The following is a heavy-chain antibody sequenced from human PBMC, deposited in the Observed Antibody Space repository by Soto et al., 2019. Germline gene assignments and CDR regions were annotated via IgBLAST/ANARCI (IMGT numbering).Heavy chain of an antibody. Sequence: SETLSLTCTVSGGSISSYYWSWIRQPPGKGLEWIGYIYYSGGTNYNPSLKSRVTISVDTSKNQFSPKLSSVTAADTAVYYCARGYGDYVLDYWGQGTLVTVS. CDR2: IYYSGGT. V-gene: IGHV4-59*08. CDR1: GGSISSYY. D-gene: IGHD4-17*01. CDR3: ARGYGDYVLDY. J-gene: IGHJ4*02.